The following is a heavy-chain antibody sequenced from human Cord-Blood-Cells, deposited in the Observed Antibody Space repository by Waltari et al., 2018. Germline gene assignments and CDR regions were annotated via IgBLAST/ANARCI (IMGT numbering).Heavy chain of an antibody. CDR3: ARDSRYCTGGVCYWYFDL. V-gene: IGHV4-59*01. CDR2: IYYSGST. J-gene: IGHJ2*01. D-gene: IGHD2-8*02. CDR1: GGSISSYY. Sequence: QVQLQESGPGLVKPSETLSLTCTVSGGSISSYYWSWIRQPPGKGLEWIGKIYYSGSTNYNPSLKGRVTISVDTSKNQFSLKLSSVTAADTAVYYCARDSRYCTGGVCYWYFDLWGRGTLVTVSS.